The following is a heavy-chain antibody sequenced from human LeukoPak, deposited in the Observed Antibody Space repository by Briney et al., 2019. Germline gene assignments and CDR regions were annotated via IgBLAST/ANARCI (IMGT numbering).Heavy chain of an antibody. CDR2: IDPSDSYT. CDR3: ARRVTYSSGWADDY. D-gene: IGHD6-19*01. J-gene: IGHJ4*02. CDR1: GSSFTNYW. Sequence: GESLKISCKGSGSSFTNYWISWVRQMPGKGLEWMGRIDPSDSYTNYSPSFQGHVTISADKSISTAYLQWSSLKASDTAVYYCARRVTYSSGWADDYWGQGTLVTVSS. V-gene: IGHV5-10-1*01.